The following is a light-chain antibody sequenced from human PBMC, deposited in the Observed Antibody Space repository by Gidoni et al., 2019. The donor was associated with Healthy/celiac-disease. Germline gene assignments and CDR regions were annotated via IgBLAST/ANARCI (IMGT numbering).Light chain of an antibody. CDR2: DVS. V-gene: IGKV2-29*01. CDR1: HSLLHSDGKTY. J-gene: IGKJ2*01. Sequence: DIVMTKTPLSLSVTPGPPASISCKSSHSLLHSDGKTYLYWYLQQPGPSPQPPFYDVSSRFSGVPDRFSRSGSGTDSTLKTILVQAEHVVVYYLMQGIHLPYTCGQXTKLEIQ. CDR3: MQGIHLPYT.